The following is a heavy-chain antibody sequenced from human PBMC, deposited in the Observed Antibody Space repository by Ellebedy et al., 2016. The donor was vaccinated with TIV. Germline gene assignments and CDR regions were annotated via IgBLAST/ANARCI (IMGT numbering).Heavy chain of an antibody. CDR2: IYSGGST. CDR1: GFTVSSDY. Sequence: GGSLRLSXAASGFTVSSDYMSWVRQAPGKGLEWVSVIYSGGSTYYADSVKGRFTISRDNSKNTLYLQMNSLRAEDTAMYYCARDVRVEMTKWGQGTLVTVSS. V-gene: IGHV3-66*01. J-gene: IGHJ4*02. CDR3: ARDVRVEMTK. D-gene: IGHD5-24*01.